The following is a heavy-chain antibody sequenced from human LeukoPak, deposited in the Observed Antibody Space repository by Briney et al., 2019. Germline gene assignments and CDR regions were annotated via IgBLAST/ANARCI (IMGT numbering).Heavy chain of an antibody. CDR2: ITSSSGYI. CDR1: GFTFRTYS. V-gene: IGHV3-21*01. D-gene: IGHD3-22*01. CDR3: AKDVLRANYYDSSPYYFDY. J-gene: IGHJ4*02. Sequence: GGSLRLSCAASGFTFRTYSMNWVRQAPGKGLEWVSSITSSSGYIYYADSVKGRFTISRDNAKNSLFLQMNSLRVEDTAVYYCAKDVLRANYYDSSPYYFDYWGQGTLVTVSS.